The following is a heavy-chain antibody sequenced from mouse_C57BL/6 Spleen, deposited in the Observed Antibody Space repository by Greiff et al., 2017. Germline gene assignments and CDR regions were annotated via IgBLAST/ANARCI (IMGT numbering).Heavy chain of an antibody. CDR1: GYTFTDYE. CDR3: TRAYGSRSFAY. D-gene: IGHD1-1*01. Sequence: QVQLQQSGAELVRPGASVTLSCKASGYTFTDYEMHWVKQTPVHGLEWIGAIDPETGGTAYNQKFKGKAILTADKSSSTAYMELRSLTSEDSAVYYCTRAYGSRSFAYWGQGTLVTVSA. J-gene: IGHJ3*01. CDR2: IDPETGGT. V-gene: IGHV1-15*01.